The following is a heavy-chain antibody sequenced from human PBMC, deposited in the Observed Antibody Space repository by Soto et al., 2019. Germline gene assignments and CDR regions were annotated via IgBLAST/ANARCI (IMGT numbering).Heavy chain of an antibody. Sequence: QEQLVESGGGMVQPGGSLRLSCAVSGFTLDTYGMHWVRQAAGQGLAWVAVSWHDGRHLDYAESVRGRFTVFSDDSKNTLFLEMNGLRGDYTAVYYCARDWGACTPGECYPHGCERWGQRTLVTVSS. D-gene: IGHD1-26*01. CDR3: ARDWGACTPGECYPHGCER. J-gene: IGHJ3*01. V-gene: IGHV3-33*01. CDR2: SWHDGRHL. CDR1: GFTLDTYG.